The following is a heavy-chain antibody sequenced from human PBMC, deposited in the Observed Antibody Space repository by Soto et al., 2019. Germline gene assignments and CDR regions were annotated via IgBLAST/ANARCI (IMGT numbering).Heavy chain of an antibody. J-gene: IGHJ4*02. Sequence: GGSLRLSCAASGFTFSSYWMSWVRQAPGKGLEWVANIKQDGSEKYYVDSVKGRFTISRDNAKNSLYLQMNSLRAEDTAVYYCXRVTRGATVTTNRYFDYWGQGTLVTVSS. D-gene: IGHD4-4*01. CDR2: IKQDGSEK. V-gene: IGHV3-7*03. CDR3: XRVTRGATVTTNRYFDY. CDR1: GFTFSSYW.